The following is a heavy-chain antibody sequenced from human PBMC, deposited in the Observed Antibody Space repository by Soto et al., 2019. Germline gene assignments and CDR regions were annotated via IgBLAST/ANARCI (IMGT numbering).Heavy chain of an antibody. J-gene: IGHJ3*02. D-gene: IGHD4-4*01. CDR1: GGSFSGYY. V-gene: IGHV4-34*01. CDR2: INHSGST. CDR3: ASGRDGYNNAFDI. Sequence: SETLSLTCAVYGGSFSGYYWSWIRQPPGKGLEWIGEINHSGSTNYNPSLKSRVTISVDTSKNQFSLKLSSVTAADTAVYYCASGRDGYNNAFDIWGQGTMVTVSS.